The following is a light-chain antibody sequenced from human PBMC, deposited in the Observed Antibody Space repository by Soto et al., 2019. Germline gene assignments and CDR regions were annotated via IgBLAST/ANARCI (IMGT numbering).Light chain of an antibody. CDR1: SSNIGAGYD. Sequence: QFVLTQAPSASGAPGQRVTISCTGSSSNIGAGYDVHWYQQLPGTAPKLLIYGNSNRPSGVPDRFSGSKSGTSASLAITGLQAEDEADYYCQSYDSSLSVVFGGGTKLTVL. J-gene: IGLJ2*01. V-gene: IGLV1-40*01. CDR2: GNS. CDR3: QSYDSSLSVV.